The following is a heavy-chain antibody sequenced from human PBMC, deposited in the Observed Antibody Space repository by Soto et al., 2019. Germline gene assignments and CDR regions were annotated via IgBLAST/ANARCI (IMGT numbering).Heavy chain of an antibody. Sequence: EVQLVESGGGLVQPGGSLRLSCAVSGFTFGSYWMNWVRLIPGKGLEWVAYIKPDGSATYYVDSVKGRFTISRDNAKNTLYLQMNSLRAEDTAVYYCARVYGDSFDYWGQGTLVTVSS. CDR3: ARVYGDSFDY. CDR2: IKPDGSAT. CDR1: GFTFGSYW. D-gene: IGHD4-17*01. J-gene: IGHJ4*02. V-gene: IGHV3-7*01.